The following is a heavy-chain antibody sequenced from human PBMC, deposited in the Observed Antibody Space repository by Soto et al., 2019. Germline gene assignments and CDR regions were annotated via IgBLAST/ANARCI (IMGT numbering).Heavy chain of an antibody. V-gene: IGHV3-11*01. D-gene: IGHD2-2*03. J-gene: IGHJ6*02. CDR3: ATVGYCSSTSCQTRYYYYGMDV. Sequence: PGGSLSLSCAASGFTFSDYSMNWVRQAPGKGLEWVSYISRSGSDIYYADSVKGRFTISRDNAKNSLFLQMNSLRAEDTAVYYCATVGYCSSTSCQTRYYYYGMDVWGQGTTVTVSS. CDR1: GFTFSDYS. CDR2: ISRSGSDI.